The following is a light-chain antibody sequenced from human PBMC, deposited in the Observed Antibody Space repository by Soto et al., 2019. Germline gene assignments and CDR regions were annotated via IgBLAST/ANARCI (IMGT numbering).Light chain of an antibody. Sequence: DIQMTQSPSSLSASVGDRVTITCRASQRISNYLNWYQQKPGKAPKLLISAASSLQSGVPSRFSGSGSGTAFTLTISRLHPEDVATYYCQQTYSTLSFGPGTKVDIK. V-gene: IGKV1-39*01. CDR2: AAS. CDR3: QQTYSTLS. CDR1: QRISNY. J-gene: IGKJ3*01.